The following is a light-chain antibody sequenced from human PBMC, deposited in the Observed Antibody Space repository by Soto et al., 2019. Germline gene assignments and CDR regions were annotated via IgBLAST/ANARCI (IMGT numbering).Light chain of an antibody. J-gene: IGKJ2*01. Sequence: GDRVTITCRASQSIKNYLNWYQQKPGKAPKLLVYAASSLQSGVPSRFSGSGSGTDFTLTISSVQPEDFATYYCQQSLSSPYTFGQGTKLDIK. CDR2: AAS. CDR3: QQSLSSPYT. CDR1: QSIKNY. V-gene: IGKV1-39*01.